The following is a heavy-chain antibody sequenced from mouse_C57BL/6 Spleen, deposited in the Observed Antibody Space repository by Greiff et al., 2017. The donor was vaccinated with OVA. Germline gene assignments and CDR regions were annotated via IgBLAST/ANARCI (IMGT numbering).Heavy chain of an antibody. V-gene: IGHV1-54*01. CDR3: ARSGYDYDKGAMDY. CDR2: INPGSGGT. Sequence: QVQLQQSGAELVRPGTSVKVSCKASGYAFTNYLIEWVKQRPGQGLEWIGVINPGSGGTNYNEKFKGKATLTADKSSSTAYMQLSSLTSEDSAVYFCARSGYDYDKGAMDYWGQGTSVTVSS. CDR1: GYAFTNYL. J-gene: IGHJ4*01. D-gene: IGHD2-4*01.